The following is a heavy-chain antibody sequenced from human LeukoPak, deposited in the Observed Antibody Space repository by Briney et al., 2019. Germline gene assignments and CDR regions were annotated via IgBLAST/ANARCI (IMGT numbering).Heavy chain of an antibody. V-gene: IGHV4-31*03. CDR1: GGSISSGGYY. D-gene: IGHD3-22*01. CDR2: IYYSGST. CDR3: ARARDYYDSSGYYYFNYGMDV. Sequence: SQTLSLTCTVSGGSISSGGYYWSWIRQHPGKGLEWIGYIYYSGSTNYNPSLKSRVTISVDTSKNQFSLKLSSVTAADTAVYYCARARDYYDSSGYYYFNYGMDVWGQGTTVTVSS. J-gene: IGHJ6*02.